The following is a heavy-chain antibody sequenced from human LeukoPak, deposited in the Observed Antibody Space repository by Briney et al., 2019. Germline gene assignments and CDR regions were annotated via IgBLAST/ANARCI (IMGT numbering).Heavy chain of an antibody. Sequence: GGSLRLSCAASGFTFDIYGMHWVRQAPGKGLEWVAYTRYDGTNEDYADSVKGRFTISRDNSKNTLYLQMNSLRTEDSATYYCSSSSSGYWGQGTLVTVSS. CDR2: TRYDGTNE. V-gene: IGHV3-30*02. D-gene: IGHD6-6*01. CDR1: GFTFDIYG. CDR3: SSSSSGY. J-gene: IGHJ4*02.